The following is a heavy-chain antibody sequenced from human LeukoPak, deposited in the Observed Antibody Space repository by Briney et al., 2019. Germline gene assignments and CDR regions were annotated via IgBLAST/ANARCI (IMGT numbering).Heavy chain of an antibody. J-gene: IGHJ4*02. CDR3: VRNLKSSWYLIFDD. D-gene: IGHD6-19*01. V-gene: IGHV4-34*01. CDR1: GVSFSGYY. CDR2: INHSGST. Sequence: SETLSLTCAVYGVSFSGYYWSWIPQPPGKGREGVGEINHSGSTNYNPSLNSRVTISVDTSKNQFSLKLSSVTAADTAVYYCVRNLKSSWYLIFDDWGQGTLVTVSS.